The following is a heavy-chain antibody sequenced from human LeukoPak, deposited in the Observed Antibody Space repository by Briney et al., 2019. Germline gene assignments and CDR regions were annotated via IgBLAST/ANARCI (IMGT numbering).Heavy chain of an antibody. D-gene: IGHD3-22*01. CDR1: GYTFTHHG. Sequence: GASVEVSCKASGYTFTHHGISWVRQAPGQGLEWMGWISCYNGDTMYAQNVQGRVTMTTDTSTRTAYIELRSLRSDDTAMYYCARDPSNSSGYHAHFDSWGQGTLVTVSS. CDR2: ISCYNGDT. CDR3: ARDPSNSSGYHAHFDS. J-gene: IGHJ4*02. V-gene: IGHV1-18*01.